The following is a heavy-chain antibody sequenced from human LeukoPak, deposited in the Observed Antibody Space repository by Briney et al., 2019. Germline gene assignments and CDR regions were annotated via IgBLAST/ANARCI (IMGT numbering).Heavy chain of an antibody. Sequence: SETLSLTCTVSGGSISSSSYYWGWIRQPPGKGLEWIGSIYFSGSTNYNPSLKSRVTISVDTSKNQFSLKLSSVTAADTAVYYCARRSYYDSSGYYGGFDYWGQGTLDTVSS. V-gene: IGHV4-39*07. J-gene: IGHJ4*02. CDR2: IYFSGST. D-gene: IGHD3-22*01. CDR3: ARRSYYDSSGYYGGFDY. CDR1: GGSISSSSYY.